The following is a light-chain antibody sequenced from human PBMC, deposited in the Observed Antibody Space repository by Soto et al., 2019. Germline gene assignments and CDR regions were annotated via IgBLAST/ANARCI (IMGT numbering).Light chain of an antibody. V-gene: IGLV2-14*01. Sequence: QSALTQPASVSGSPGQSITISCTGTSSDVGGYKYVSWYQQHPGKAPKVMIFEVSNRPSGVSNRFSGSKSGNTASLTISGLQAEDEADYYCSSYTTRSTGVFGGGTKLTVL. CDR2: EVS. CDR3: SSYTTRSTGV. CDR1: SSDVGGYKY. J-gene: IGLJ3*02.